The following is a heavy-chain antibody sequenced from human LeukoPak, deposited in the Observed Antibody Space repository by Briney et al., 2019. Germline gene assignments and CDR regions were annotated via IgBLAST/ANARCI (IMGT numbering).Heavy chain of an antibody. CDR1: GFTFSSYA. CDR3: ARDPYPPLWFGYYFDY. V-gene: IGHV3-30*04. J-gene: IGHJ4*02. D-gene: IGHD3-10*01. Sequence: PGGSLRLSCAASGFTFSSYAMHWVRQAPGKGLEWVAVISYDGSNKYYADSVKGRFTISRDNSKNTLYLQMNSLRAEDTAVYYCARDPYPPLWFGYYFDYWGQGTLVTVSS. CDR2: ISYDGSNK.